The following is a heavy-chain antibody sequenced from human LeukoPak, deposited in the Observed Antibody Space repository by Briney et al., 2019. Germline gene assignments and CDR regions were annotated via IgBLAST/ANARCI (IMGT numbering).Heavy chain of an antibody. V-gene: IGHV1-18*01. CDR1: GYTFTSYG. CDR2: ISGYNGNT. J-gene: IGHJ3*02. D-gene: IGHD6-13*01. CDR3: ARGSLGYSSSWYYRIDAFDI. Sequence: ASVKVSCKASGYTFTSYGINWVRRAPRQGLEWMGWISGYNGNTNYAQNLQGRVTMTTDTSTSTAYMELRSLRSDDTALYYCARGSLGYSSSWYYRIDAFDIWGQGTMVTVSS.